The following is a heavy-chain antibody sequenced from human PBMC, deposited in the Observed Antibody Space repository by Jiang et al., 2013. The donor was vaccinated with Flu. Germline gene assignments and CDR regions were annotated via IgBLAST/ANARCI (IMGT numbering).Heavy chain of an antibody. D-gene: IGHD2-21*01. CDR2: INHSGST. CDR3: ARGRGGYYYFDY. Sequence: LLKPSETLSLTCAVYGGSFSGYYWSWIRQPPGKGLEWIGEINHSGSTNYNPSLKSRVTISVDTSKNQFSLKLSSVTAADTAVYYCARGRGGYYYFDYWGQGTLVTVSS. V-gene: IGHV4-34*01. CDR1: GGSFSGYY. J-gene: IGHJ4*02.